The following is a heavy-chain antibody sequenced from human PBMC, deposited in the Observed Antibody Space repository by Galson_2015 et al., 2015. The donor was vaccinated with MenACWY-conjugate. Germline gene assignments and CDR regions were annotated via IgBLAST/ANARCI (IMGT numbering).Heavy chain of an antibody. CDR3: ERGVTRTSGTINWYFDF. Sequence: SISGDSVASNIAAWTCIRQSPSRALEWRVRSFSRSSRHSDYAESVNSRITLIPVTSRNQLTLQLSSVTPEATAVYDGERGVTRTSGTINWYFDFWGRGTLVTVSS. V-gene: IGHV6-1*01. CDR1: GDSVASNIAA. D-gene: IGHD6-13*01. J-gene: IGHJ2*01. CDR2: SFSRSSRHS.